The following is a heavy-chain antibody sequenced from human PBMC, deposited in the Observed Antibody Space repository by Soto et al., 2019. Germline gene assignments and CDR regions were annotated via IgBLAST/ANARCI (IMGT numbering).Heavy chain of an antibody. CDR2: IYYSGST. CDR3: ARGHYYDFWSGYSTPLYYYGMDV. D-gene: IGHD3-3*01. V-gene: IGHV4-30-4*01. Sequence: SETLSLTCTVSGGSISSGDYYWSWIRQPPGKGLEWIGYIYYSGSTYYNPSLKSRVTISVDTSKNQFSLKLRSVTAADTAVYYCARGHYYDFWSGYSTPLYYYGMDVWGQGTTVTVSS. CDR1: GGSISSGDYY. J-gene: IGHJ6*02.